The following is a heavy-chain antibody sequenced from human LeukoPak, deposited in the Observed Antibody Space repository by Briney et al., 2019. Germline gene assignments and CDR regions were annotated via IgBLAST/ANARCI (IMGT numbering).Heavy chain of an antibody. J-gene: IGHJ1*01. CDR2: ISSSGSTI. Sequence: GGSLRLSCAASGFTFSSYEMNWVRQAPGKGLEWVSYISSSGSTIYYADSVKGRFTISRDNAKNSLYLQMNSLRAEDTAVYYCARASSSGELTLAEYFQHWGQGTLVTVSS. CDR3: ARASSSGELTLAEYFQH. CDR1: GFTFSSYE. V-gene: IGHV3-48*03. D-gene: IGHD1-26*01.